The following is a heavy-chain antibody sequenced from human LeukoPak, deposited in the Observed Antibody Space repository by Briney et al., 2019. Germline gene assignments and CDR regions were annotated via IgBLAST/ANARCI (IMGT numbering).Heavy chain of an antibody. J-gene: IGHJ4*02. CDR3: AKGIAARPGIAAAVDY. CDR1: GFTFSSYG. CDR2: ISGSGGST. D-gene: IGHD6-13*01. Sequence: GGSLRLSCAASGFTFSSYGMSWVRQAPGKGLEWVSAISGSGGSTYYADSVKGRFTISRDNSKNTLYLQMNSLRAEDTAVYYCAKGIAARPGIAAAVDYWGQGTLVTVSS. V-gene: IGHV3-23*01.